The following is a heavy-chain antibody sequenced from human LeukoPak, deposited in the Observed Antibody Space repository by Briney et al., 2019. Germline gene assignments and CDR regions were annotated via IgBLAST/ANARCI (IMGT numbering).Heavy chain of an antibody. V-gene: IGHV3-7*01. D-gene: IGHD3-22*01. CDR2: IKQDGSEK. CDR1: GFTFSNYW. CDR3: ARFDSSGYYYPPFFDY. Sequence: PGGSLRLFCAASGFTFSNYWMNWVRQAPGKGLEWVANIKQDGSEKYYVDSVKGRFTISRDNAKNSLYLQMNSLRAEDTAVYYCARFDSSGYYYPPFFDYWGQGTLVTVSS. J-gene: IGHJ4*02.